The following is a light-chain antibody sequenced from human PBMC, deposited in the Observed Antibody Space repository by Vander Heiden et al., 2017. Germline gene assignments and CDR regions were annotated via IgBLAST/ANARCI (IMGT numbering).Light chain of an antibody. CDR2: DDR. CDR3: QAWDTNTGV. Sequence: SYELTQPPSVSVSPGQTASVTCSGDKLGDKYAHWYQQKPGQSPVLVIYDDRKRPSGIPERFSGSNSGNTATLTISGTQAMDEADYYCQAWDTNTGVFGGGTRLTVL. V-gene: IGLV3-1*01. CDR1: KLGDKY. J-gene: IGLJ2*01.